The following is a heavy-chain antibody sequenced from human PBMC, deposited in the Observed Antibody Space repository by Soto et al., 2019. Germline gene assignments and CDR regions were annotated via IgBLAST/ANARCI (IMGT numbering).Heavy chain of an antibody. Sequence: SETLSLTCTVSGDSISTYYWSWIRQPPGKGLQWIGYMFYSGGTAYNPSLKSRVTISLDMSKKQLSLELTSVTAADTATYFCARVQLVEKAIDYWGQGTLVTVSS. V-gene: IGHV4-59*01. CDR2: MFYSGGT. D-gene: IGHD6-13*01. CDR3: ARVQLVEKAIDY. CDR1: GDSISTYY. J-gene: IGHJ4*02.